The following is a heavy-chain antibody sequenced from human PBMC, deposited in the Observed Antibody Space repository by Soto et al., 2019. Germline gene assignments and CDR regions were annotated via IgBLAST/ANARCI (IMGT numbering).Heavy chain of an antibody. CDR3: AHRRDTDVFDY. Sequence: QITLKESGPTLVKPTQTLTLTCTFSGLSLSTSGVGVGWIRQPPGKALEWLVLIFWDDNKRYSPSLKSRLTVTKDSSKNQVVLTLTNMDPVDTATYYCAHRRDTDVFDYWGQGTLVTVSS. CDR2: IFWDDNK. D-gene: IGHD5-18*01. V-gene: IGHV2-5*02. J-gene: IGHJ4*02. CDR1: GLSLSTSGVG.